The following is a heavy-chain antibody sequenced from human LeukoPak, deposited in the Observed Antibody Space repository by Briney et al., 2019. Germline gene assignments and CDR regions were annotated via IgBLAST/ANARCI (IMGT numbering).Heavy chain of an antibody. CDR2: IRYDGSNK. CDR1: GFTFSSYG. V-gene: IGHV3-30*02. Sequence: GGSLRLSCAASGFTFSSYGMHWVRQAPGKGLEWVAFIRYDGSNKYYADSVKGRFTISRDNSKNTLYVQMNSLRAEDTAVYYCAKDSTDYGYSWFDPWGQGTLVTVSS. J-gene: IGHJ5*02. D-gene: IGHD4-17*01. CDR3: AKDSTDYGYSWFDP.